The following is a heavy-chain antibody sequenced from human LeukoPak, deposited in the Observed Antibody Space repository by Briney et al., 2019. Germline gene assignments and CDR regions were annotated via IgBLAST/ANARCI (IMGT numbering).Heavy chain of an antibody. Sequence: GGSLKLSCAASGFTFRSYWMSWVRQAPGKGLEWVANIKQDGDLKYYVDSVEGRFTISRDNAKNSLYLQMNSLNTEDTAVYYCARFAKGYGSGDIDYWGQGTLVTVSS. CDR1: GFTFRSYW. CDR3: ARFAKGYGSGDIDY. V-gene: IGHV3-7*01. D-gene: IGHD3-10*01. CDR2: IKQDGDLK. J-gene: IGHJ4*02.